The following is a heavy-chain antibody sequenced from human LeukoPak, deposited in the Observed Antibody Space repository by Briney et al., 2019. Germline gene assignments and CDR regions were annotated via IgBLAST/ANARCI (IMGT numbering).Heavy chain of an antibody. Sequence: PSETLSLTCTVSGGSITTANYHWGLIRQPPGQGLEWIGSIYHSGTTYYNPSLKSRVTISVDTSKNQFSLKLTSVTAADTAVYYCASGIAAAGTGYYWGQGTLVTVSS. D-gene: IGHD6-13*01. CDR2: IYHSGTT. J-gene: IGHJ4*02. V-gene: IGHV4-39*07. CDR1: GGSITTANYH. CDR3: ASGIAAAGTGYY.